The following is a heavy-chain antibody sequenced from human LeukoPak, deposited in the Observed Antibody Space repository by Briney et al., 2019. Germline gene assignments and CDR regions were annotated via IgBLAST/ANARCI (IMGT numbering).Heavy chain of an antibody. CDR3: ARAPPPDSDCGGDCGRFYFDY. J-gene: IGHJ4*02. CDR2: NSAYNDNT. Sequence: ASVKVSCKASGYTFTSYGISWARQAPGQGLECMGWNSAYNDNTNYAQKLQGRVTMTTDTSTSTAYMELRSLRSDDTAVYYCARAPPPDSDCGGDCGRFYFDYWGQGTLVTVS. CDR1: GYTFTSYG. D-gene: IGHD2-21*02. V-gene: IGHV1-18*01.